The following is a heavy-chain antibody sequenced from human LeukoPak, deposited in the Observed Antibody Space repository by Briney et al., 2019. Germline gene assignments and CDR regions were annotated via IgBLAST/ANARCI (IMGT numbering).Heavy chain of an antibody. CDR1: GYTFTSFD. CDR2: MKSNNGHT. J-gene: IGHJ4*02. CDR3: ARGPPNWGMVGY. D-gene: IGHD7-27*01. Sequence: ASVKVSCTASGYTFTSFDFNWVRQAAGQGLEWMGWMKSNNGHTGYAQKFQGRVTMTRDTSISTAYMELSSLTFEDTAVYYCARGPPNWGMVGYWGQGTLVTVSS. V-gene: IGHV1-8*01.